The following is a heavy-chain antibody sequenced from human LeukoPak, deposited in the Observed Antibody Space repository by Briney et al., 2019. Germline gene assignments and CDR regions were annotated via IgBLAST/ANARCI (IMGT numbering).Heavy chain of an antibody. CDR1: GYTFTDYY. J-gene: IGHJ4*02. CDR3: ARHPNLDY. CDR2: INPNSAGGT. Sequence: ASVKVSCKASGYTFTDYYMHWVRPAPGQGLEWMGWINPNSAGGTSYAQKFQDRVTLTRDTSISTVYMELSRLRSDDTAVYYCARHPNLDYWGQGTLVIVSS. V-gene: IGHV1-2*02.